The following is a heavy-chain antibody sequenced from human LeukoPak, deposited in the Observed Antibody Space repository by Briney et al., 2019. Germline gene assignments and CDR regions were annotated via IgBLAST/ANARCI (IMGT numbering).Heavy chain of an antibody. CDR1: GGSFSGYY. CDR3: ARARPPGHRYFDL. CDR2: INHSGST. Sequence: SETLSLTCAVYGGSFSGYYWSWLRQPPGKGLEWLGEINHSGSTNYNPSLKSRVTISVDMSRNQFSLKLSSVTAADTAVYYCARARPPGHRYFDLWGRGTLVTVSS. V-gene: IGHV4-34*01. J-gene: IGHJ2*01.